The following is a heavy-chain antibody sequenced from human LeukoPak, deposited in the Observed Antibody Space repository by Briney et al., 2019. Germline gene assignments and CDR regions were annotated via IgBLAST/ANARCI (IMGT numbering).Heavy chain of an antibody. CDR1: GGSITSYY. CDR3: ARVSKSIGHLDL. J-gene: IGHJ2*01. V-gene: IGHV4-59*01. CDR2: IFYRGST. D-gene: IGHD2/OR15-2a*01. Sequence: SATLSLTCSVSGGSITSYYWSWIRQPPGKGLECLGYIFYRGSTDYNPSLKGRVTMSVETSKNQFSLKLSSVTAADTAVYYCARVSKSIGHLDLWGRGTLVIVLS.